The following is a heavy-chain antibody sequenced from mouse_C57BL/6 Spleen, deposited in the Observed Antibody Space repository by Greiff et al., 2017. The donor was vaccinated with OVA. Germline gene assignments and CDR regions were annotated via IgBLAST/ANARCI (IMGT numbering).Heavy chain of an antibody. Sequence: EVQLQQSGPELVKPGASVKISCKASGYTFTDYYMNWVKQSHGKSLEWIGDINPDNGGTSYNQKFKGKATLTVDKSSSTAYMELRSLTSEDSAVYYCARKGAYSNFSWFAYWGQGTLVTVSA. J-gene: IGHJ3*01. CDR1: GYTFTDYY. V-gene: IGHV1-26*01. CDR2: INPDNGGT. CDR3: ARKGAYSNFSWFAY. D-gene: IGHD2-5*01.